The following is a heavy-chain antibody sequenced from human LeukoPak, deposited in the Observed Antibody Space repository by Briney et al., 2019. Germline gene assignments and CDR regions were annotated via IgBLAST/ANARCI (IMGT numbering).Heavy chain of an antibody. CDR2: ISRNSDST. CDR3: VKDIGSGSYRYGGYFDY. J-gene: IGHJ4*02. CDR1: GFPFDDKA. V-gene: IGHV3-9*03. Sequence: GRSLRLSCAASGFPFDDKAMHWVRQAPGKGLEWVAGISRNSDSTGYADSVKGRFTISRDNAKNSLYLQMNSLRAEDMALYYCVKDIGSGSYRYGGYFDYWGQGTLVTVSS. D-gene: IGHD1-26*01.